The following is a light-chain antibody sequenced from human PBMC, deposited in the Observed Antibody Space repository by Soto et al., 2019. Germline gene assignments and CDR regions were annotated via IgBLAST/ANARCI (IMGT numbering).Light chain of an antibody. CDR2: SIT. J-gene: IGLJ1*01. CDR3: CSYAGNYDYV. V-gene: IGLV2-11*01. Sequence: QSALTQPRSVSGSPGQSVTISCTVTSSDVGGHNYVSWYQQHPGKAPKLLISSITKRSSGVPDRFSGSKSGNTASLTISGLQTEDEADYYCCSYAGNYDYVFGTGTKVTVL. CDR1: SSDVGGHNY.